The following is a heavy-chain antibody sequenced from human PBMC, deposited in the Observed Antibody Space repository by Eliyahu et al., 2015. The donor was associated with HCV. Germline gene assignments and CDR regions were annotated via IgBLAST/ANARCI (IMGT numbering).Heavy chain of an antibody. CDR2: VSGSGGST. CDR3: AKDGLIAKLWFKPPMDY. J-gene: IGHJ4*02. CDR1: GFXFXXXA. D-gene: IGHD5-18*01. V-gene: IGHV3-23*01. Sequence: EVQLLESGGGLVQPGGSLXLSCAASGFXFXXXAMSWXRQAPGKGPEWVSAVSGSGGSTYYADSVKGRFTISRDNSKNTLYLQMNSLRAEDTAVYYCAKDGLIAKLWFKPPMDYWGQGTLVTVSS.